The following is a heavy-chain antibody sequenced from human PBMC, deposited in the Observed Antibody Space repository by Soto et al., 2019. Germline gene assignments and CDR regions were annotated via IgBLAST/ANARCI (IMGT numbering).Heavy chain of an antibody. CDR3: AREGYYSGPGSYSPPRYYGMDV. Sequence: QVQLVQSGAEVKKPGASVKVSCKASGYSFTTYGISWVRQAPGQGLEWMGWISDYNGNTNYEKKFQGRVTMTTDTSTRTAYMELKSLRSDDTAVYYCAREGYYSGPGSYSPPRYYGMDVWGQGTTVTVS. D-gene: IGHD3-10*01. J-gene: IGHJ6*02. V-gene: IGHV1-18*01. CDR2: ISDYNGNT. CDR1: GYSFTTYG.